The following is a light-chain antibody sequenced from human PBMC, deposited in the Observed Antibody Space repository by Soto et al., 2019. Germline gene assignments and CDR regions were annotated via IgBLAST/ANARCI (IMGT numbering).Light chain of an antibody. Sequence: QAVVTQPPSASGTPGQRVTISCSGGSSNIGSNTVTWYQHLPGTAPKLLIYSNNQRPSGVPDRFSGSKSGTSDSLAISGLQSEDEADYYCAAWDDSLNGVVFGGGTQLTVL. J-gene: IGLJ3*02. V-gene: IGLV1-44*01. CDR3: AAWDDSLNGVV. CDR2: SNN. CDR1: SSNIGSNT.